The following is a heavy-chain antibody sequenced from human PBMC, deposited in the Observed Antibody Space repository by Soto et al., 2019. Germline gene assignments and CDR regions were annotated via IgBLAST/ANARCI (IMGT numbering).Heavy chain of an antibody. Sequence: ESVGGVVQPGRSLRLSCAASGFPFTSYGMHWVREGPDKGLEWVAIISYDGSDKYYADSLKGRFTISRDNSKNTLYLQMNSLRPEDTALYYCVGGQYYFDYRGQGTLVIVSS. J-gene: IGHJ4*02. CDR2: ISYDGSDK. CDR1: GFPFTSYG. V-gene: IGHV3-30*03. D-gene: IGHD3-10*01. CDR3: VGGQYYFDY.